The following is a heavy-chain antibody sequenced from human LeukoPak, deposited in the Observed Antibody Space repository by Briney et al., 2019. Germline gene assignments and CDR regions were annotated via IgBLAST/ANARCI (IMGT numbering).Heavy chain of an antibody. J-gene: IGHJ4*02. D-gene: IGHD2-21*01. Sequence: GGSLSLSCAASGFTFSNYAMSWVRQAPGKGRDWVSGISISGDSTYYADSVRGRFTIFRDNSKNMLYLQMNSLRAEDTAVYDCAKARGDLWTFDYWGQGALVTVSS. CDR3: AKARGDLWTFDY. V-gene: IGHV3-23*01. CDR1: GFTFSNYA. CDR2: ISISGDST.